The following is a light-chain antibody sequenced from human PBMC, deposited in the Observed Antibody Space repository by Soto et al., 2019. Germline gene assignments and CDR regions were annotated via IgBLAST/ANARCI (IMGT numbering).Light chain of an antibody. CDR2: GAS. Sequence: EIVMTHSPSTLSLSPVERATLSCSAIESVSSNLAWYQQKPGHAPRLLIYGASTRATGITARFSGSGSGTEFTLTISSLQSEDFAVYYCQQYNNCPPITFGQGTRLEI. CDR3: QQYNNCPPIT. J-gene: IGKJ5*01. V-gene: IGKV3-15*01. CDR1: ESVSSN.